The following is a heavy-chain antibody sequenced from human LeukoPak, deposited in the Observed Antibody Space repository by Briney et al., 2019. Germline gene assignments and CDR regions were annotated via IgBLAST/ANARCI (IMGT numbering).Heavy chain of an antibody. D-gene: IGHD6-19*01. CDR3: TREPYSSGCHDY. J-gene: IGHJ4*02. V-gene: IGHV3-7*01. CDR1: GFTFSSSW. CDR2: IRQDGNEK. Sequence: GGSLRLSCAASGFTFSSSWMSWVRRAPGKGLEWVANIRQDGNEKYFADSVKGRFTISRDNAKTSLYLQMNSLRAEDTAVYYCTREPYSSGCHDYWGQGTLVTVSS.